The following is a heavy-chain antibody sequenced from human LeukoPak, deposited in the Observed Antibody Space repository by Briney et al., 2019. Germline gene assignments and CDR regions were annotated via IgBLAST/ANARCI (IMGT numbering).Heavy chain of an antibody. V-gene: IGHV4-4*07. CDR1: GGSISSYY. J-gene: IGHJ3*02. CDR3: ARDDRAGYYDSTFAFDI. CDR2: INTSGST. Sequence: KPSETLSLTCTVSGGSISSYYWSWIRQPAGKGLEWIGRINTSGSTNYNPSLKSRVTMSVDTSKNQFSLKLSSVTAADTAVYYCARDDRAGYYDSTFAFDIWGQGTMVTVSS. D-gene: IGHD3-22*01.